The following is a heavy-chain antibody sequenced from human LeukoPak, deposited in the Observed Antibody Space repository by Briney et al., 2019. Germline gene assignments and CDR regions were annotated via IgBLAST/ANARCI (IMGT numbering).Heavy chain of an antibody. J-gene: IGHJ3*02. CDR2: VIPILGIA. Sequence: SVKVSCKASGGTFSSYAISWVRQAPGQGLEWMGRVIPILGIANYAQKFQGRVTITADKSTSTAYMELSSLRSEDTAVYYCATYSSSWYGPGDAFDIWGQGTMVTVSS. V-gene: IGHV1-69*04. CDR1: GGTFSSYA. D-gene: IGHD6-13*01. CDR3: ATYSSSWYGPGDAFDI.